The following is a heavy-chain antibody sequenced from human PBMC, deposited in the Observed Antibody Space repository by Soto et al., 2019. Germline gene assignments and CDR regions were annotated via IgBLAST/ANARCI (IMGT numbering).Heavy chain of an antibody. J-gene: IGHJ3*02. V-gene: IGHV5-51*01. Sequence: PGESLKISCKHSGFNFPTFWIAWVRQMPGKGLEWMGTIYPDDSDTRYSPSFQGHVTISADKSISTAYLQWSSLKASDTAMYYCARHYLPVAVAGTDDAFEIWGQGTMVTVSS. CDR2: IYPDDSDT. CDR1: GFNFPTFW. D-gene: IGHD6-19*01. CDR3: ARHYLPVAVAGTDDAFEI.